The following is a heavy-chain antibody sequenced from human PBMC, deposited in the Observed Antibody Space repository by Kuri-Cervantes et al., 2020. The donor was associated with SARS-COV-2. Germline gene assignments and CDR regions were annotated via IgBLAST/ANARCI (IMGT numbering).Heavy chain of an antibody. CDR3: ARDRVGVHDS. CDR1: GFTFSYHI. Sequence: GESLKISCAASGFTFSYHIMNWVRQAPGKGLEWVSTISGGGTYYADSVKGRFTISRDDSKDTLYLQMNSLRAEDTAMYYCARDRVGVHDSWGQGTLVTVSS. CDR2: ISGGGT. V-gene: IGHV3-23*01. D-gene: IGHD2-21*01. J-gene: IGHJ4*02.